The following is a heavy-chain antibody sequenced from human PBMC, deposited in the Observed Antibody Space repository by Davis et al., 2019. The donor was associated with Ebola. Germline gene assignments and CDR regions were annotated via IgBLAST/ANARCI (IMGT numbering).Heavy chain of an antibody. CDR1: GFPFSSYP. Sequence: GGSLNLSFPPSGFPFSSYPMSWVRQAPGKGLEWVSAIIGSGGSTYYADSVKGRFTISRDNSKNTLYLQMNSLRAEDTAVYYCARDYYYYYYGMDVWGQGTTVTVSS. J-gene: IGHJ6*02. V-gene: IGHV3-23*01. CDR3: ARDYYYYYYGMDV. CDR2: IIGSGGST.